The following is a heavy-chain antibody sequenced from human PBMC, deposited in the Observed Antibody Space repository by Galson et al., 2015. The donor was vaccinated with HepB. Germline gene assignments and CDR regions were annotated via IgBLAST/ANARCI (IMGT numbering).Heavy chain of an antibody. CDR1: GGSISSGGYY. Sequence: LTCTVSGGSISSGGYYWSWIRQHPGKGLEWIGYIYYSGSTYYNPSLKSRVTISVDTSKNQFSLKLSSVTAADTAVYYCARDRIAAAGEKDDAFDIWGQGTMVTVSS. J-gene: IGHJ3*02. CDR2: IYYSGST. V-gene: IGHV4-31*03. CDR3: ARDRIAAAGEKDDAFDI. D-gene: IGHD6-13*01.